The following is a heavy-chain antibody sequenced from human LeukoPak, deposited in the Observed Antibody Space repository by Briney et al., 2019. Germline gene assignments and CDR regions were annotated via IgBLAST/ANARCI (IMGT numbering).Heavy chain of an antibody. V-gene: IGHV3-74*01. Sequence: GGSLRLSCTASGFTFSTSWMHWVRQAPGEGLVWVSRINPDGSAPTYADSVKGRFTISRDTAKNTLFLQMSSLRAEDTAVYLCARGYSGFGVYGMDVWGKGTTVTVSS. CDR2: INPDGSAP. CDR3: ARGYSGFGVYGMDV. CDR1: GFTFSTSW. D-gene: IGHD5-12*01. J-gene: IGHJ6*04.